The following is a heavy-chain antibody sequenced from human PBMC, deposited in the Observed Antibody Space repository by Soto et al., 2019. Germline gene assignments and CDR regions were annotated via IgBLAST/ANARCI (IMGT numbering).Heavy chain of an antibody. CDR1: GFTFSSYA. CDR2: ISGSGGST. Sequence: HPGGSLRLSCAASGFTFSSYAMSWVRQAPGKGLEWVSAISGSGGSTYYADSVKGRSTISRDNSKNTLYLQMNSLRAEATAVYYCSKDSSSWDHDYWGQGTLVTVSS. CDR3: SKDSSSWDHDY. D-gene: IGHD6-13*01. V-gene: IGHV3-23*01. J-gene: IGHJ4*02.